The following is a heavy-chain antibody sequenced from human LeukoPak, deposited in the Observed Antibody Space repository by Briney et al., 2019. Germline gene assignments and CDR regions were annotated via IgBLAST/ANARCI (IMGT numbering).Heavy chain of an antibody. Sequence: GGSLRLSCAASGFAFSTYSMSWVRQAPGKGLEWVSSITSTSTYTHYADSVRGRFTISRDNAENSLYLQVNGLRAEDTAVYYCARVAAGATIHNYYYSYMDVWGKGTTVTVSS. CDR3: ARVAAGATIHNYYYSYMDV. J-gene: IGHJ6*03. CDR1: GFAFSTYS. V-gene: IGHV3-21*01. CDR2: ITSTSTYT. D-gene: IGHD5-12*01.